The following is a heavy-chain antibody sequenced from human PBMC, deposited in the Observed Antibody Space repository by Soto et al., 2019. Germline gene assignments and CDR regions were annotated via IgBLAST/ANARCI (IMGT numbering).Heavy chain of an antibody. V-gene: IGHV4-34*01. J-gene: IGHJ3*02. CDR2: INHSGST. D-gene: IGHD2-15*01. CDR3: ARGLPFGVVVIQGVNAFDI. Sequence: LGKGLEWIGEINHSGSTNYNPSLKSRVTISVDTSKNQFSLKLSSVTAADTAVYYCARGLPFGVVVIQGVNAFDIWGQGTMVTVSS.